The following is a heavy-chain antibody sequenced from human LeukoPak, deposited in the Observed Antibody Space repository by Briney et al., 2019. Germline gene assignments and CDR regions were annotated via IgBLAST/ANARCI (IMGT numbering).Heavy chain of an antibody. D-gene: IGHD3-22*01. CDR3: AKPYYYDSSGPNEDAFDI. Sequence: AASVKVSCTASGGTFSSYAISWVRQAPGQGLEWMGGITPIFGTANYAQKFQGRVTITADESTSTAYMELSSLRSGDTAVYYCAKPYYYDSSGPNEDAFDIWGQGTMVTVSS. J-gene: IGHJ3*02. CDR2: ITPIFGTA. CDR1: GGTFSSYA. V-gene: IGHV1-69*01.